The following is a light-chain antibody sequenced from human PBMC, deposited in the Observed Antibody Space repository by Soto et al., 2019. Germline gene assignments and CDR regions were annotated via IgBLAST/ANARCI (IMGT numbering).Light chain of an antibody. V-gene: IGKV1-27*01. CDR1: QSINSY. CDR2: SAS. J-gene: IGKJ1*01. CDR3: QKYDSAPRS. Sequence: DTLMTQSPTSLSASVGDSVTITCRASQSINSYLAWYQQKPGKVPVLLIYSASTLKAGIPSRFSGSGAGTDFTLTISSLQPEDFATYYCQKYDSAPRSFGQGTKVDMK.